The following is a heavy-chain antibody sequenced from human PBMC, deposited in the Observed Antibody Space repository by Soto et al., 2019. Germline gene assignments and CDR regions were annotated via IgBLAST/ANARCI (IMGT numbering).Heavy chain of an antibody. Sequence: SETLSLTCTVSGGSISSYYWSWIRQPPGKGLEWIGYIYYSGSTNYNPSLKSRVTISVDTSKNQFSLKLSSVTAADTAVYYCARDRVAMVRGVDYYYYYIDVWGKGTTVTGSS. CDR1: GGSISSYY. CDR2: IYYSGST. CDR3: ARDRVAMVRGVDYYYYYIDV. J-gene: IGHJ6*03. V-gene: IGHV4-59*01. D-gene: IGHD3-10*01.